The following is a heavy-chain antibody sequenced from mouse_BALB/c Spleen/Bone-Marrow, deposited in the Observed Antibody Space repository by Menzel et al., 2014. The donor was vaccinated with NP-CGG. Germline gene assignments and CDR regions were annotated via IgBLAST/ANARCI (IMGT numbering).Heavy chain of an antibody. CDR3: TRDYYGP. D-gene: IGHD1-2*01. J-gene: IGHJ2*01. Sequence: DVHLVESGPSLVKPSQTLSLTCSVTGDSITSGYWNWIRKFPGNKLEYMGYVTYSGNTYYNPSLISRISITRDTSKNQYYLQLNSVTTEDTATYYCTRDYYGPWGQGTTLTVSS. CDR1: GDSITSGY. V-gene: IGHV3-8*02. CDR2: VTYSGNT.